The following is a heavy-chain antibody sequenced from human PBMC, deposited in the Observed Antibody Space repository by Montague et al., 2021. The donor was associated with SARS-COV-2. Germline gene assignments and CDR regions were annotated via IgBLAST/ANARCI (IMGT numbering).Heavy chain of an antibody. D-gene: IGHD6-13*01. V-gene: IGHV3-9*01. CDR2: ISWSSGSI. J-gene: IGHJ4*02. CDR1: GFTFGAYA. CDR3: AKDIDAHSSTFDY. Sequence: SLRLSCAASGFTFGAYAMHWVRQAPGKGPEWVSGISWSSGSIYYADSVKGRFTISRYNAKNSLYLQMNSLRAEDTALYCVAKDIDAHSSTFDYWGQGTLVTVSS.